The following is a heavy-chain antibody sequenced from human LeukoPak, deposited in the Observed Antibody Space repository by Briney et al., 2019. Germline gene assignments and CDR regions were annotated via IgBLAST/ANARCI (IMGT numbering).Heavy chain of an antibody. CDR1: VYTLTSYD. V-gene: IGHV1-8*01. J-gene: IGHJ4*02. CDR2: MNPSGGHT. CDR3: TRRSVAGTFDY. D-gene: IGHD6-19*01. Sequence: GASVKVSCKPSVYTLTSYDINWVRQATGQGPEWMGWMNPSGGHTNYAQSLQGRVTMTRNTSTSTAYMDLSSLRSEDTAVYYCTRRSVAGTFDYWGQGTVDSVSS.